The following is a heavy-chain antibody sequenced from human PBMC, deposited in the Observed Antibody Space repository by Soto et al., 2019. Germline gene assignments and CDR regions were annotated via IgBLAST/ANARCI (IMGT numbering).Heavy chain of an antibody. CDR2: IYYSGNA. CDR1: GGSISSSSYY. V-gene: IGHV4-39*01. CDR3: ARDYFDSSDYTTNWFDP. Sequence: SLTCTVSGGSISSSSYYWGWIRQPPGKGLEWIGTIYYSGNAYYNPSLKSRVTIFVDTSKNQFSLKLTSVTAADTALYYCARDYFDSSDYTTNWFDPWGQGTLVTVSS. D-gene: IGHD3-22*01. J-gene: IGHJ5*02.